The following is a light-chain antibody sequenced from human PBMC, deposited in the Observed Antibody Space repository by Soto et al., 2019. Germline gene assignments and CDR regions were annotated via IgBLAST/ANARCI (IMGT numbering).Light chain of an antibody. CDR1: SSNIGKYH. V-gene: IGLV1-51*01. CDR2: DTS. CDR3: GTWDSSLSAEA. J-gene: IGLJ3*02. Sequence: QSVLTQPPSVSAAPGQKVTISCSGSSSNIGKYHVSWYHQVPGTAPKLLIHDTSERPSGIPDRFSGSKSGTSATLGITGLQTGDEADYYCGTWDSSLSAEAFGGGTKLTVL.